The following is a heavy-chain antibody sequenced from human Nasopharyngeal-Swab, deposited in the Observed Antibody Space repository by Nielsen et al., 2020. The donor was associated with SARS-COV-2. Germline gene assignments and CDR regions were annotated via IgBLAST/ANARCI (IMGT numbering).Heavy chain of an antibody. D-gene: IGHD2-2*01. V-gene: IGHV1-24*01. CDR3: ARVLGYCSSTSCPFDY. CDR2: FDPEDGET. CDR1: GYTLTELS. J-gene: IGHJ4*02. Sequence: SVKVSCKVSGYTLTELSMHWVRQAPGKGLEWMGGFDPEDGETIYAQKFQGRVTMTRNTSISTAYMELSSLRSEDTAVYYCARVLGYCSSTSCPFDYWGQGTLVTVSS.